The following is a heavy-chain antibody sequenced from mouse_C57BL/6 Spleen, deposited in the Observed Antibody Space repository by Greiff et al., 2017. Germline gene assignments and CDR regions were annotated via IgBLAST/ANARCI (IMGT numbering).Heavy chain of an antibody. J-gene: IGHJ4*01. CDR1: GYSITSGYY. V-gene: IGHV3-6*01. D-gene: IGHD2-1*01. Sequence: DVQLQESGPGLVKPSQSLSLTCSVTGYSITSGYYWNWIRQFPGNKLEWMGYISYDGSNNYNPSLKNRISITRDTSKNQFFLKLNSVTTEDTATYYCARRTYGKSAMDYWGQGTSVTVSS. CDR2: ISYDGSN. CDR3: ARRTYGKSAMDY.